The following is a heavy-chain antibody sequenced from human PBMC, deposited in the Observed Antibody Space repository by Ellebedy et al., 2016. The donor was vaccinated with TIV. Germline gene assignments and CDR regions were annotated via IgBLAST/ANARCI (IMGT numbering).Heavy chain of an antibody. J-gene: IGHJ6*02. CDR3: ARDEVRYDILTGGGLYYYYGMDV. CDR2: IYYSGST. CDR1: GGSISSYY. D-gene: IGHD3-9*01. Sequence: MPSETLSLTCTVPGGSISSYYWSWIRQPPGKGLEWIGYIYYSGSTNYNPSLKSPVTLSVDTSKNQFSLKLSSVTAADTAVYYCARDEVRYDILTGGGLYYYYGMDVWGQGTTVTVSS. V-gene: IGHV4-59*01.